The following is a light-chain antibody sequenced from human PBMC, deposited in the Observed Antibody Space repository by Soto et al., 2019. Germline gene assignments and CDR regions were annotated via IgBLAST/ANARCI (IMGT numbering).Light chain of an antibody. Sequence: ELVMPQSPVTLSASPGESATLSCRASQSVDNYLAWYQQKPGQAPRLLIYGASNRATGIPDRFSGSGSGTDFTLTISRLEPEDFAVYYCQQYGSSPGTFGQGTKVDIK. CDR1: QSVDNY. V-gene: IGKV3-20*01. CDR3: QQYGSSPGT. CDR2: GAS. J-gene: IGKJ1*01.